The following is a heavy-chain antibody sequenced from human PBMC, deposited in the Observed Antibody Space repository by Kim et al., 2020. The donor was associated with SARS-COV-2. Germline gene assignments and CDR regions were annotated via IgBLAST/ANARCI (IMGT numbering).Heavy chain of an antibody. CDR1: GFTFSTYY. CDR3: ARYGDYGVDV. Sequence: GGSLRLSCAASGFTFSTYYMLWVRQAAGKGLEWVSAIGIVGDTYYPGSVKGLFTASRENAKNSLYLQMNSLRAGDTAVYYCARYGDYGVDVWGQGTTVTVSS. CDR2: IGIVGDT. V-gene: IGHV3-13*01. D-gene: IGHD2-8*01. J-gene: IGHJ6*02.